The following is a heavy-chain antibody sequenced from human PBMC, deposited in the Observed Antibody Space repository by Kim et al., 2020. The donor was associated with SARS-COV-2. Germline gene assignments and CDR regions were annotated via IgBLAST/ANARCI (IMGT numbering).Heavy chain of an antibody. Sequence: GGSLRLSCAASGFTFRNYPMSWVRQAPGKGLEWVSTISGSGGSTYYADSVKGRFTISRDNSKNTLYLQMNSLRAEDTAVYFCAKDPQSSSSYLFYFDYWGQGTPVTVSS. CDR1: GFTFRNYP. D-gene: IGHD6-13*01. CDR2: ISGSGGST. V-gene: IGHV3-23*01. CDR3: AKDPQSSSSYLFYFDY. J-gene: IGHJ4*02.